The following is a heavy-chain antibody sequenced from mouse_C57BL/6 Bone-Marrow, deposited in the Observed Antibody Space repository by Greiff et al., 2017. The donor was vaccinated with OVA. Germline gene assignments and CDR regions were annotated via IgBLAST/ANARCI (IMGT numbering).Heavy chain of an antibody. Sequence: VQLQQSGAELVRPGASVTLSCKASGYTFTDYEMHWVKQTPVHGLEWIGAIDPETGGTAYNQKFKGKAILTADKSSSTAYMELRSLTSEDSAVYYCTRSGTRDFDDWGQGTTLTVSS. D-gene: IGHD4-1*01. J-gene: IGHJ2*01. CDR1: GYTFTDYE. CDR2: IDPETGGT. CDR3: TRSGTRDFDD. V-gene: IGHV1-15*01.